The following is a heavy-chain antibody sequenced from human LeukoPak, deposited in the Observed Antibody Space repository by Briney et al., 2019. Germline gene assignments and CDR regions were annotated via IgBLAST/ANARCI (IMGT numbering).Heavy chain of an antibody. CDR1: GFTFSSYA. CDR2: ISSNGGST. Sequence: PGGSQRLSCAASGFTFSSYAMHWVRQAPGKGLEYVSAISSNGGSTYYANSVKGRFTISRDNSKNTLYLQMGSLRAEDMAVYYCARDIGGSSDPWGQGTLVTVSS. J-gene: IGHJ5*02. V-gene: IGHV3-64*01. D-gene: IGHD6-19*01. CDR3: ARDIGGSSDP.